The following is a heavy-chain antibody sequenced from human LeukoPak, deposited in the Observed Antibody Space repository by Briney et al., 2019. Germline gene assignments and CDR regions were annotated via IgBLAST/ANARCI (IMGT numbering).Heavy chain of an antibody. CDR1: GGSISSYY. CDR2: IYYSGST. J-gene: IGHJ4*02. D-gene: IGHD3-22*01. CDR3: ARGNPNLQRGEYYYDSSGYYYDEDYFDY. Sequence: SETLSLTCTVSGGSISSYYWSWIRQPPGKGLEWIGYIYYSGSTYYNPSLKSRVTISVDRSKNQFSLKLSSVTAADTAVYYCARGNPNLQRGEYYYDSSGYYYDEDYFDYWGQGTLVTVSS. V-gene: IGHV4-59*12.